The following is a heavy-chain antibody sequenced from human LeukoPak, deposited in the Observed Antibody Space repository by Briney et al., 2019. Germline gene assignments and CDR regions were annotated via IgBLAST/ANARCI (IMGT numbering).Heavy chain of an antibody. Sequence: SETLSLTCAVYGGSFSGYYWGWIRQPPGKGLEWIGEINHSGSTNYNPSLKSRVTISVDTSKNQFSLKLSSVTAADTAVYYCARGPVYYDLWSGYYSLQYYFDYWGQGTLVTVSS. D-gene: IGHD3-3*01. J-gene: IGHJ4*02. CDR2: INHSGST. CDR1: GGSFSGYY. V-gene: IGHV4-34*01. CDR3: ARGPVYYDLWSGYYSLQYYFDY.